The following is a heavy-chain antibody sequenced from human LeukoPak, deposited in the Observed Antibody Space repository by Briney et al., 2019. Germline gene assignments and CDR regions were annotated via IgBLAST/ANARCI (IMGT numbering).Heavy chain of an antibody. CDR2: IYYSGST. Sequence: SETLSLTCTVSGGSVSSGSYYWSWIRQPPGKGLEWIGYIYYSGSTNYNPSLKSRVTISVDTSKNQFSLKLSSVTAADTAVYYCARVGIYYDRSGYYHYYFDYWGQGTLVTVSS. CDR3: ARVGIYYDRSGYYHYYFDY. D-gene: IGHD3-22*01. CDR1: GGSVSSGSYY. V-gene: IGHV4-61*01. J-gene: IGHJ4*02.